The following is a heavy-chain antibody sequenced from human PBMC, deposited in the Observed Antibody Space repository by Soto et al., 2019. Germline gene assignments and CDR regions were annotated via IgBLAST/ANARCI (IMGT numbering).Heavy chain of an antibody. CDR3: ARDVGGILDY. CDR1: GGSFSGYS. V-gene: IGHV4-34*01. Sequence: SETLSLTCAVYGGSFSGYSWTWIRQPPGKGLEWIGEINHSGSTKYNPSLESRVTISLDTSKNHFSLKLSSVTAADTAVYYCARDVGGILDYWGQGTLVTVSS. J-gene: IGHJ4*02. CDR2: INHSGST.